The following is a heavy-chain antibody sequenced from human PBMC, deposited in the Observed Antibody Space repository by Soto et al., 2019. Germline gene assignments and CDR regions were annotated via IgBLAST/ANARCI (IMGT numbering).Heavy chain of an antibody. CDR1: GFTFSSYA. CDR3: AKGYLGLERHYYYYYMDV. Sequence: GGSLRLSCAASGFTFSSYAMTWIRQGPGKGLEWVSALDGSGVITYYAASVKGRFTISRDNSKNTLYLLMNSLRAEDTAVYYCAKGYLGLERHYYYYYMDVWGKGTTVTVSS. V-gene: IGHV3-23*01. D-gene: IGHD1-1*01. J-gene: IGHJ6*03. CDR2: LDGSGVIT.